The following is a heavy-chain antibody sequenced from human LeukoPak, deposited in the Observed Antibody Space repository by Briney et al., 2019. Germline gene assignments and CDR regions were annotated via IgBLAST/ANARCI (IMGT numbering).Heavy chain of an antibody. D-gene: IGHD4-17*01. J-gene: IGHJ4*02. Sequence: GGSLRLSCAASGFTFSTYAMGWVRQAPGKGLEWVAAISGSGGSTYYADPAKGRFTISRDNSKNTVYLQMNSLRAEDTAVYYCAKDIGTVTTLVDYWGQGTLVTVSS. CDR1: GFTFSTYA. CDR2: ISGSGGST. CDR3: AKDIGTVTTLVDY. V-gene: IGHV3-23*01.